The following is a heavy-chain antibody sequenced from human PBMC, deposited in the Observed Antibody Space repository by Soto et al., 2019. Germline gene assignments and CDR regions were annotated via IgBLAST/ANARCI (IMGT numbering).Heavy chain of an antibody. D-gene: IGHD3-22*01. CDR2: IWYDGSNK. CDR3: ARVLGSSGYYLRLTYFYGMDV. V-gene: IGHV3-33*01. J-gene: IGHJ6*02. Sequence: PGGSLRLSCAASGFTFSSYGMHWVRQAPGKGLEGVAVIWYDGSNKYYADSVKGRFTISRDNSKNTLYLQMNRLRAEDTAVYYCARVLGSSGYYLRLTYFYGMDVWGQVTTVTVSS. CDR1: GFTFSSYG.